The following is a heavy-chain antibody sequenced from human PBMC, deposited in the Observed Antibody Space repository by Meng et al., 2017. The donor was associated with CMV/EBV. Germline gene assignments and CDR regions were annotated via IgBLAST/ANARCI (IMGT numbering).Heavy chain of an antibody. J-gene: IGHJ6*02. CDR1: GGSISSYY. CDR3: ATSSYDYVWGGYRSGDYYGMDV. CDR2: IYYSGST. V-gene: IGHV4-59*01. D-gene: IGHD3-16*02. Sequence: SKTLSLTCTVSGGSISSYYWSWIRQPPGKGLEWIGYIYYSGSTNYNPSLKSRVTISVDTSKNQFSLKLSSVTAADTAVYYCATSSYDYVWGGYRSGDYYGMDVWGQGTTVTVSS.